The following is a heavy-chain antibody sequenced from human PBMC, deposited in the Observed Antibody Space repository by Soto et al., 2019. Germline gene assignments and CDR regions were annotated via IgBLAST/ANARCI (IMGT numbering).Heavy chain of an antibody. D-gene: IGHD3-22*01. V-gene: IGHV1-18*04. CDR2: ISAYNGNT. CDR1: GYTFTSYG. CDR3: ARVRYYDSSGYYYGRPNSPMDY. Sequence: QVQMVQSGAEVKKPGASVKVSCKASGYTFTSYGISWVRQAPGQGLEWMGWISAYNGNTNYAQKLQGRVTITTDTSTSTAYMELRSLSSDVTAVYYCARVRYYDSSGYYYGRPNSPMDYWGQGTLVTVSS. J-gene: IGHJ4*02.